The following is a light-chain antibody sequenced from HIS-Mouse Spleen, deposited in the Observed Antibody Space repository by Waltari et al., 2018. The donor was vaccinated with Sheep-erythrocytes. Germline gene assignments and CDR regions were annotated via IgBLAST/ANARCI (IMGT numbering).Light chain of an antibody. J-gene: IGLJ1*01. CDR3: SSYAGSNNYV. CDR2: DVS. V-gene: IGLV2-11*01. CDR1: SSDVGGYNY. Sequence: QSALTQPRSVSGSPGQSVTISCTGTSSDVGGYNYVSWYQQYPGKAPKLMIYDVSKRPSGVPDRFSGSKSGNTASLTVSGLQAEDEADYYCSSYAGSNNYVFGTGTKVTVL.